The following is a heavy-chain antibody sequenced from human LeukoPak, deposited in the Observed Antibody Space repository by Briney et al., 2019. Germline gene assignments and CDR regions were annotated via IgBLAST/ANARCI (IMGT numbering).Heavy chain of an antibody. V-gene: IGHV1-2*02. Sequence: ASVKVSCKASGYTFTCYYMHLVRQAPGQGLEWMGWINPNSGGTNYAQKFQGRVTMTRDTPISTAYMELSRLRSDDTAVYYCASSGYSSGWWNFDYWGQGTLVTVSS. CDR1: GYTFTCYY. J-gene: IGHJ4*02. CDR3: ASSGYSSGWWNFDY. CDR2: INPNSGGT. D-gene: IGHD6-19*01.